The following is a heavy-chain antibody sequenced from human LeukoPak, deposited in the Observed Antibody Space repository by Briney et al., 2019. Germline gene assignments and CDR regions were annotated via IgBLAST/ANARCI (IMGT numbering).Heavy chain of an antibody. CDR3: ARRRYYDPLGLDL. CDR2: IYYTGST. J-gene: IGHJ5*02. CDR1: GGSLSGYW. D-gene: IGHD3-22*01. Sequence: PSETLSLTCAVSGGSLSGYWWTWIRQPPGKGLEWIGIIYYTGSTSYNPSLKRRVTLSVDTSKNQFSLKLSSVTAADTAVYYCARRRYYDPLGLDLRGRGTLVTVSS. V-gene: IGHV4-59*08.